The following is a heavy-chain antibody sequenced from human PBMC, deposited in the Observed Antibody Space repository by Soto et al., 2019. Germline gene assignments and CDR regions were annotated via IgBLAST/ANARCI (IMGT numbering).Heavy chain of an antibody. D-gene: IGHD4-4*01. CDR1: GLPFGDNW. CDR3: ARDSYSSATH. Sequence: EVQLVESGGGLVQPGGSLRLSCAASGLPFGDNWMHWVRQAPGKGLVWVSRISNDGSDTTYADSVRGRFTVSRDNAKNTLYLLMNSLRAEDTAVYYCARDSYSSATHWGHGTLVTVSS. V-gene: IGHV3-74*01. J-gene: IGHJ4*01. CDR2: ISNDGSDT.